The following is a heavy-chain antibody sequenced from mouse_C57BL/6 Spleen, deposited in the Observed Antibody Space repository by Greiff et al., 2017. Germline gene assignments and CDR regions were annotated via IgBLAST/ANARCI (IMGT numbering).Heavy chain of an antibody. CDR3: ERQGIHYYGSSYHAMDY. CDR1: GFTFSSYG. V-gene: IGHV5-6*02. Sequence: DVKLVESGGDLVKPGGSLTLSCAASGFTFSSYGMSWVRQTPDKRLEWVATISSGGSYTYYPASVKGRFTISRDNAKNTLYLQMSSLKSEDTAMYYCERQGIHYYGSSYHAMDYWGQGTSVTVSS. D-gene: IGHD1-1*01. J-gene: IGHJ4*01. CDR2: ISSGGSYT.